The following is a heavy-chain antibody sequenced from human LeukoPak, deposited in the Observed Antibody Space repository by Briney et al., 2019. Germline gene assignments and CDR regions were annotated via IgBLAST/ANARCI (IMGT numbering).Heavy chain of an antibody. CDR2: ISYDGNYK. Sequence: GGSLRLSCAASGFTFSSYGMHWVRQAPGKGLGWVAVISYDGNYKYYADSVKGRFTISRDNSKNTLYLQMNSLRAEDTAVYYCAKDRLIVGATSFDYWGQGTLVTVSS. CDR1: GFTFSSYG. J-gene: IGHJ4*02. D-gene: IGHD1-26*01. V-gene: IGHV3-30*18. CDR3: AKDRLIVGATSFDY.